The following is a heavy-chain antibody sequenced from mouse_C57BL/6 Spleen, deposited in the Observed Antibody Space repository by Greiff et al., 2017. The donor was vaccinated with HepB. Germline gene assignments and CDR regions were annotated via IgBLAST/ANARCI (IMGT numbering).Heavy chain of an antibody. D-gene: IGHD3-2*02. CDR2: ISSGSSTI. CDR3: ASPTTSQAFAY. CDR1: GFTFSDYG. Sequence: EVQVVESGGGLVKPGGSLKLSCAASGFTFSDYGMHWVRQAPEKGLEWVAYISSGSSTISYADTVKGRFTISRDNAKNPLFLQMTSLRSVYTAMYYCASPTTSQAFAYWGQGTLVTVSA. V-gene: IGHV5-17*01. J-gene: IGHJ3*01.